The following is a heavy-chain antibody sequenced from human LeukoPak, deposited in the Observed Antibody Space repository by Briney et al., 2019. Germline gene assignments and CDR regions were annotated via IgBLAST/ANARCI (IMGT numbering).Heavy chain of an antibody. CDR2: TSASGST. D-gene: IGHD3-10*01. CDR1: GGSIPSYY. CDR3: AREATMAV. J-gene: IGHJ4*02. Sequence: SETLSLTCAVSGGSIPSYYWSWIRQPAGKGLEWIGRTSASGSTNYNPSLKSRVTMSADTPKNQFSLKLTSVTAADTAVYYCAREATMAVWGQGTLVTVSS. V-gene: IGHV4-4*07.